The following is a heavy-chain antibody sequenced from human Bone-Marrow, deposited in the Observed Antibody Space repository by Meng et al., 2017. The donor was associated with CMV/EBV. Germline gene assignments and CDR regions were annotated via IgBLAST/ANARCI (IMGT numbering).Heavy chain of an antibody. CDR1: GGSISSYY. Sequence: SETLSLTCTVSGGSISSYYWSWIRQPPGKGLEWIGYIYYSGSTNYNPSLKSRVTISVDTSKNQFSLKLSSVTAADTAVYYCARAPMVRGAPFDYWGQGTLVTVS. D-gene: IGHD3-10*01. J-gene: IGHJ4*02. CDR3: ARAPMVRGAPFDY. V-gene: IGHV4-59*01. CDR2: IYYSGST.